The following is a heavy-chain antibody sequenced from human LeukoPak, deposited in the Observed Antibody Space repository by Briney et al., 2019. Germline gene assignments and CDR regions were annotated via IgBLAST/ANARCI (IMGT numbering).Heavy chain of an antibody. CDR1: GGSISSSSYY. CDR3: ASLSGSYVFYYYYYYMDV. D-gene: IGHD1-26*01. Sequence: SETLSLTCTVSGGSISSSSYYWGWIRQPPGKGLEWIGSIYYSGSTYYNPSLKSRVTISVDTSKNQFPLKLSSVTAADTAVYYCASLSGSYVFYYYYYYMDVWGKGTTVTVSS. V-gene: IGHV4-39*06. J-gene: IGHJ6*03. CDR2: IYYSGST.